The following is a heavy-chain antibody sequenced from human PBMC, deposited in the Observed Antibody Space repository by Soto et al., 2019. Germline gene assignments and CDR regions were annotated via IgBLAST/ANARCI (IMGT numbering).Heavy chain of an antibody. CDR1: GYIFTSYG. CDR3: ARDVRYYGSGTQGFDY. D-gene: IGHD3-10*01. J-gene: IGHJ4*02. Sequence: QVQLVQSGAEVKRPGASVKVSCKASGYIFTSYGISWVRQAPGQGPKWMGWISGHNGNTNYAQKLQGRVTMTTATPTSTAYMELRSLRFDDTAVYFCARDVRYYGSGTQGFDYWGQGTLVTVSS. V-gene: IGHV1-18*01. CDR2: ISGHNGNT.